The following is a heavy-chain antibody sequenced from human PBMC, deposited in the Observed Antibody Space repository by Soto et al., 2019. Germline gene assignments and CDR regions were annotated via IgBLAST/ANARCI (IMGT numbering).Heavy chain of an antibody. CDR3: ARSYSGYDSSGYYYYYGMDV. CDR2: IWYDGSNK. Sequence: GGSLRLSCAASGFTFSSYGIHWVRQAPGKGLEWVAVIWYDGSNKYYADSVKGRFTISRDNSKNTLYLQMNSMRAEDTAVYYCARSYSGYDSSGYYYYYGMDVWGQGTTVTVSS. J-gene: IGHJ6*02. CDR1: GFTFSSYG. V-gene: IGHV3-33*08. D-gene: IGHD3-22*01.